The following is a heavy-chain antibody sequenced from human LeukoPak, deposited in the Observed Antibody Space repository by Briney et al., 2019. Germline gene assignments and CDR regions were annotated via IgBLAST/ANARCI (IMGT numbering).Heavy chain of an antibody. J-gene: IGHJ4*02. V-gene: IGHV4-59*08. CDR1: GGSMSSYY. CDR2: IYYSGST. CDR3: ATTLTYSSIWLPDY. D-gene: IGHD6-13*01. Sequence: SETLSLTCTVSGGSMSSYYWRWIRQPPGKGLEWIGYIYYSGSTNYIPSLTRRVPISVYTSNSQFSLKLSSVPAADTAVYYCATTLTYSSIWLPDYWGQGTLVTVSS.